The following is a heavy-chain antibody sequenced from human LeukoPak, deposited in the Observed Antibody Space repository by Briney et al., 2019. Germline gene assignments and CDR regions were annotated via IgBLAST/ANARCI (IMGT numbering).Heavy chain of an antibody. Sequence: SETLSLTCTVSGGSISSTSYYWGWIRQPPGKGLEWIGSVYYSGNTYYNPSLKSRVTILVDTSKNQFSLNLSSVTAADTAVYYCARDMDCSRGGSCPDKPFDPWGQGTLVTVSS. D-gene: IGHD2-15*01. CDR3: ARDMDCSRGGSCPDKPFDP. CDR1: GGSISSTSYY. J-gene: IGHJ5*02. CDR2: VYYSGNT. V-gene: IGHV4-39*07.